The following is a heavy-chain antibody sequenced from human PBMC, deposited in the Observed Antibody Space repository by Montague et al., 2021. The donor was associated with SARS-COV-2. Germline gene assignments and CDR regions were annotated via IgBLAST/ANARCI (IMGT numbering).Heavy chain of an antibody. Sequence: SLRLSCAASGFTFSSYWMSWVRQTPGKGLEWVANIKPDGGEKHYVDSVKGRFTISRDNAKNSLNLQMDSLRDEDTALYYCARDSRIVGATGGMDVWGQGTTVIVSS. CDR2: IKPDGGEK. J-gene: IGHJ6*02. D-gene: IGHD1-26*01. V-gene: IGHV3-7*03. CDR1: GFTFSSYW. CDR3: ARDSRIVGATGGMDV.